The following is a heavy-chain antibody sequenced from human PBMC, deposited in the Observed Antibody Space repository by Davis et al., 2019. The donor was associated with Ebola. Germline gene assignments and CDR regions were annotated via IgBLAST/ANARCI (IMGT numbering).Heavy chain of an antibody. CDR1: GGSFSGYY. Sequence: MPSETLSLTCAVYGGSFSGYYWSWIRQPPGKGLEWIGEINHSGSTNYNPSLKSRVTISVDTSKNQFSLKLSSVTAADTAVYYCAKDIHFIAVADTSFDYWGQGTLVTVSS. V-gene: IGHV4-34*01. CDR2: INHSGST. D-gene: IGHD6-19*01. CDR3: AKDIHFIAVADTSFDY. J-gene: IGHJ4*02.